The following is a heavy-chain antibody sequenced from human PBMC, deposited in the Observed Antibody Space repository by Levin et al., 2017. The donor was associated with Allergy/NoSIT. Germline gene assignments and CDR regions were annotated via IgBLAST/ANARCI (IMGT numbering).Heavy chain of an antibody. J-gene: IGHJ4*02. CDR2: IYYSGST. V-gene: IGHV4-39*01. CDR1: GGSISSSSYY. Sequence: SETLSLTCTVSGGSISSSSYYWGWIRQPPGKGLEWIGSIYYSGSTYYNPSLKSRVTISVDTSKNQFSLKLSSVTAADTAVYYCAGAKRRYFDYWGQGTLVTVSS. CDR3: AGAKRRYFDY.